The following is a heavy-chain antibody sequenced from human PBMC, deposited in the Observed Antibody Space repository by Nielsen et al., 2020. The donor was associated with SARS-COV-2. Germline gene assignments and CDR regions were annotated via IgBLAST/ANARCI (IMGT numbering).Heavy chain of an antibody. CDR2: IWHDGSNK. Sequence: GSLRLSCAASGFTFSSYGMHWVRQAPGKGLEWVAVIWHDGSNKYYADSVKGRFTISRDNSKNTLYLQMNSLRAEDTAVYYCAGHLSWYGMDVWGQGTTVTVSS. V-gene: IGHV3-33*01. J-gene: IGHJ6*02. CDR3: AGHLSWYGMDV. CDR1: GFTFSSYG. D-gene: IGHD3-16*02.